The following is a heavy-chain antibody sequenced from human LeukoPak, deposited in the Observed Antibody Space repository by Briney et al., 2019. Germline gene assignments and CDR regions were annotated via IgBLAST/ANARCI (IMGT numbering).Heavy chain of an antibody. D-gene: IGHD2-15*01. J-gene: IGHJ4*02. Sequence: SETLSLTCTVSGGSISSSRDYWAWIRQPPGKGLEWIANIYYSGSTYYSPSLKSRVTISVDTSKNQFFLKLSSVTAADTAVYYCAKGGGSIGRSYYFDYWGQGTLVTVSS. CDR1: GGSISSSRDY. CDR2: IYYSGST. CDR3: AKGGGSIGRSYYFDY. V-gene: IGHV4-39*01.